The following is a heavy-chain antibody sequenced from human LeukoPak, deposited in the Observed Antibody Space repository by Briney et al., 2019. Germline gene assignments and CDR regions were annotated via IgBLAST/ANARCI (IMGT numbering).Heavy chain of an antibody. J-gene: IGHJ4*02. CDR2: IYYNGDT. Sequence: SETLSLTCTVSGGSFSNSLYYWSWIRQPPGKGLEWIGYIYYNGDTNYNPSLKSRVIISIDTSSNQFSLRLNSMTAADTAVYYCARVLRAASWRSYDYWGQGSLVTVSS. CDR3: ARVLRAASWRSYDY. CDR1: GGSFSNSLYY. V-gene: IGHV4-61*01. D-gene: IGHD5-18*01.